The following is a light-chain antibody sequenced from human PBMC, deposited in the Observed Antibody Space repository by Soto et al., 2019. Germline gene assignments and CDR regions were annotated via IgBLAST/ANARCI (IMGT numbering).Light chain of an antibody. J-gene: IGKJ1*01. CDR3: QQYGNSPWT. V-gene: IGKV3-20*01. CDR2: GAS. Sequence: ESVLTQSPGTLSLSPGERATLSCRASESVDSSYLAWYQQKPGQAPRLLIYGASSRVTGIPDRFSGSGSGTDFTLTISRLEPEDSAVYYCQQYGNSPWTFGQGTKVEIK. CDR1: ESVDSSY.